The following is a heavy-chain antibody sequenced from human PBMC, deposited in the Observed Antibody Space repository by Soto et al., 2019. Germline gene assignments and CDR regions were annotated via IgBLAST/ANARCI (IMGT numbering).Heavy chain of an antibody. D-gene: IGHD3-10*02. CDR1: GFTFSIYG. Sequence: GGSLRLSCAASGFTFSIYGLTWVRQAPGKGLEWVSAISGNGGKISYADSVQGRFTISRDNSKNTLYLQLHSLRAGDTAVYYCAKFSAHSMFAISSAPDYWGQGTLVTVSS. CDR3: AKFSAHSMFAISSAPDY. CDR2: ISGNGGKI. V-gene: IGHV3-23*01. J-gene: IGHJ4*02.